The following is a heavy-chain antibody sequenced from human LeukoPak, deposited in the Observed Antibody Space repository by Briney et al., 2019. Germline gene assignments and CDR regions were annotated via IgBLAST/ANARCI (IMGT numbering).Heavy chain of an antibody. V-gene: IGHV4-4*02. CDR2: IYHSGST. J-gene: IGHJ4*02. Sequence: SETLSLTWAVSGGSISSSSGNCWTWVRQPPGKGLEWIGEIYHSGSTNYNPSLKSRVTMLLDKSKNQFSLKLSSVTAADTAVYYCARNGGNSDFDYWGQGTLVTVSS. D-gene: IGHD4-23*01. CDR3: ARNGGNSDFDY. CDR1: GGSISSSSGNC.